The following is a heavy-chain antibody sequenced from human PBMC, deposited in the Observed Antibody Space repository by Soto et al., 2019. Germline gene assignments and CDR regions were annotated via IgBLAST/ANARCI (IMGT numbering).Heavy chain of an antibody. V-gene: IGHV3-23*01. Sequence: PGGSLRLSCAASGFTFSDYALSWVRQAPGKGLEWVSGISGSVDRTDYADSVKGRFTISRDNSKNTIYLQMSSLGGDDTALYYCAKSGAHSARSMGYYFDPWGQGTLVTVSS. CDR3: AKSGAHSARSMGYYFDP. CDR2: ISGSVDRT. CDR1: GFTFSDYA. J-gene: IGHJ4*02. D-gene: IGHD3-10*01.